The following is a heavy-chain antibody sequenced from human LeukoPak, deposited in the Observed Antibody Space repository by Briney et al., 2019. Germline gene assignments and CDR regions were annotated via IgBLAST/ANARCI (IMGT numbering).Heavy chain of an antibody. D-gene: IGHD6-6*01. V-gene: IGHV3-33*01. CDR2: IWYDGSNK. CDR1: GFTFSSYG. J-gene: IGHJ4*02. CDR3: AREGPTGIAYSSSDPPPNPPDY. Sequence: AGGSLRLSCAASGFTFSSYGMHWVRQAPGKGLEWVAVIWYDGSNKYYADSVEGRFTISRDNSKNTLYLQMNSLRAEDTAVYYCAREGPTGIAYSSSDPPPNPPDYWGQGTLVTVSS.